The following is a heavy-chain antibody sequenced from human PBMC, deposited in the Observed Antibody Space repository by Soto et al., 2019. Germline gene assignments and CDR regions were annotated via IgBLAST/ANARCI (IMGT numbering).Heavy chain of an antibody. CDR2: IYSGGST. J-gene: IGHJ6*02. D-gene: IGHD3-10*01. CDR1: GFTVSSNY. Sequence: VGSLRLSCAASGFTVSSNYMSWVRQAPGKGLEWVSVIYSGGSTYYADSVKGRFTISRDNSKNTLYLQMNSLRAEDTAVYYCARDPVITMVRRYGMDVWGQGTTVTVSS. V-gene: IGHV3-53*01. CDR3: ARDPVITMVRRYGMDV.